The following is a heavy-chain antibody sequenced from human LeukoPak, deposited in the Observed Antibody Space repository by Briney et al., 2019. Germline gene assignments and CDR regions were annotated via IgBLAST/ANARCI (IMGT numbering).Heavy chain of an antibody. V-gene: IGHV1-69*06. CDR3: ARDRTPRVFYDSSGYVGRWFDP. CDR1: GGTFSSYA. J-gene: IGHJ5*02. Sequence: SVKVSCKASGGTFSSYAISWVRQAPGQGREWMGGIIPIFGTANYAQKFQGRVTITADKSTSTAYMELSSLRSEDTAVYYCARDRTPRVFYDSSGYVGRWFDPWGQGTLVTVSS. D-gene: IGHD3-22*01. CDR2: IIPIFGTA.